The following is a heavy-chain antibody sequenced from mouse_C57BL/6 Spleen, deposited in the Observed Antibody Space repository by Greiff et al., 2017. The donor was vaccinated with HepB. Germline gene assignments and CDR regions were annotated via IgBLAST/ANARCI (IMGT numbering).Heavy chain of an antibody. CDR1: GFTFSSYT. V-gene: IGHV5-9*01. CDR3: ASTYYSKNLFFDY. J-gene: IGHJ2*01. Sequence: EVKLMESGGGLVKPGGSLKLSCAASGFTFSSYTMSWVRQTPEKRLEWVATISGGGGNTYYPDSVKGRFTISRDNAKNTLYLQMSSLRSEDTALYYFASTYYSKNLFFDYWGQGTTLTVSS. D-gene: IGHD2-5*01. CDR2: ISGGGGNT.